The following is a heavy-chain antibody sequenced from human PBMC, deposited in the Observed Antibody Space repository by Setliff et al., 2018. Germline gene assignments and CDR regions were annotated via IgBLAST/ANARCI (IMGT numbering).Heavy chain of an antibody. CDR1: GGSVSSGSYC. CDR3: RFWSGYYKNDY. Sequence: SETLSLTCTVSGGSVSSGSYCWSWIRQPAGKGLEWIGRIYTSGSTNYNPSLKSRLTISVDTSKNQFSLKLSSVTAADTAMYYCRFWSGYYKNDYWGQGTLVTVSS. CDR2: IYTSGST. D-gene: IGHD3-3*01. J-gene: IGHJ4*02. V-gene: IGHV4-61*02.